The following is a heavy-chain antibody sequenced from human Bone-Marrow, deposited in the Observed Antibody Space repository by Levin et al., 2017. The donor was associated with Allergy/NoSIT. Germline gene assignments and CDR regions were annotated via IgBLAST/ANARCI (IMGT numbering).Heavy chain of an antibody. J-gene: IGHJ6*03. V-gene: IGHV4-34*01. CDR1: GGSFSGYY. Sequence: SETLSLTCAVYGGSFSGYYWSWIRQPPGKGLEWIGEINHSGSTNYNPSLKSRVTISVDTSKNQFSLKLSSVTAADTAVYYCARADVVVPAAAPNRYYMDVWGKGTTVTVSS. D-gene: IGHD2-2*01. CDR2: INHSGST. CDR3: ARADVVVPAAAPNRYYMDV.